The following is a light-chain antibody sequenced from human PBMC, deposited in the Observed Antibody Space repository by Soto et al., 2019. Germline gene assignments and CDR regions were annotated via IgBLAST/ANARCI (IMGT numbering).Light chain of an antibody. Sequence: EIVLTQSPGTLSLSPGERATLSCRASQSVSSSYLAWYQQKPGQAPRLLIYGASSRATGIPDRFSGSGSGTDFTLTISGLEPEDFAVYYCQQYGSPGTFGQGTKVDI. V-gene: IGKV3-20*01. J-gene: IGKJ1*01. CDR1: QSVSSSY. CDR3: QQYGSPGT. CDR2: GAS.